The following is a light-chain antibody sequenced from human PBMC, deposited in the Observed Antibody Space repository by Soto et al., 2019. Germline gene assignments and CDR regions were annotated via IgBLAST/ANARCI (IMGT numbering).Light chain of an antibody. J-gene: IGKJ1*01. CDR2: ATS. CDR3: QQYGGSLKWA. Sequence: EIVVTQSPGTLSLSPGERATLSCRASQSIARSYLVWYQHRPGQAPRLLIYATSSRDTVIPDRFSGSGSGTEFTLTISRLEPEDFAVYYCQQYGGSLKWAFGQGTKVEIK. V-gene: IGKV3-20*01. CDR1: QSIARSY.